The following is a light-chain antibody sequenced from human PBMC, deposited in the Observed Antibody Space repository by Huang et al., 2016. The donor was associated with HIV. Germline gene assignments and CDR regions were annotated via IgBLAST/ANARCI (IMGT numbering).Light chain of an antibody. CDR2: GAS. V-gene: IGKV1-39*01. CDR3: QQSHTAPWT. CDR1: QSITTY. Sequence: DIQMTQSPSSLSASVGDRVTITCRASQSITTYLNWYQQRPGEAPRLLLYGASTLQSGGPSRFGGSGSGTHFTLTITGLRPEDFASYFCQQSHTAPWTFGQGTRV. J-gene: IGKJ1*01.